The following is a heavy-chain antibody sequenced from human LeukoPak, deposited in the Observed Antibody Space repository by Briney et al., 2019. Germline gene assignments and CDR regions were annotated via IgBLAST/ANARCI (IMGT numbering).Heavy chain of an antibody. CDR3: VRAGGYDNWFDS. J-gene: IGHJ5*01. D-gene: IGHD5-12*01. V-gene: IGHV3-49*04. CDR1: GFTFGDYG. Sequence: PGRSLRLSGTASGFTFGDYGVNWVRQAPGKGLEWVGFIRRKAHDDTPQYAASVQGRFTISRDDSKSAAYLQMNSLKTEDTGVYYCVRAGGYDNWFDSWGQGTLVTVSS. CDR2: IRRKAHDDTP.